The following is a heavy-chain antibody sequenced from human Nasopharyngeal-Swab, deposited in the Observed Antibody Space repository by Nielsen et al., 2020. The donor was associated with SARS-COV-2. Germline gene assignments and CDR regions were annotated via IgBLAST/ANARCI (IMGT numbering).Heavy chain of an antibody. D-gene: IGHD6-13*01. CDR3: ARPPPAAGGSGLDY. J-gene: IGHJ4*02. V-gene: IGHV3-30*03. Sequence: GGSLRLSCAASGFTFSSLWMSWVRQVPGKGLEWVAVVSGDEETKFYADSVKGRFTISRDNSENTLYLHLSSLTTEDTAIYYCARPPPAAGGSGLDYWGQGTLVTVSS. CDR2: VSGDEETK. CDR1: GFTFSSLW.